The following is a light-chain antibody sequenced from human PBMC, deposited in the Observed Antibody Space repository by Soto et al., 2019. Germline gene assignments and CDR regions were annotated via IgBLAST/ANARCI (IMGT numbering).Light chain of an antibody. CDR1: QSISFN. Sequence: EIVMTQSPATLSLSPGERASLSFMASQSISFNLAWYQQKPGQAPRLLIYIASTRAAGIPARFSGSGSGTEFTLTISSLQSEDSAIYYCQQYNNWPSWTFGQGTKVDIK. J-gene: IGKJ1*01. V-gene: IGKV3-15*01. CDR2: IAS. CDR3: QQYNNWPSWT.